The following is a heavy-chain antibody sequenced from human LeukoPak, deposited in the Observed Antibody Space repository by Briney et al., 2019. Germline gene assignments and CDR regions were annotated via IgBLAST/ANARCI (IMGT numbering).Heavy chain of an antibody. V-gene: IGHV3-21*01. CDR1: GFTFSSYS. CDR2: ISNSSSYI. Sequence: GGSLRLSCAASGFTFSSYSMNWVRRAPGKGLEWVSSISNSSSYIYYADSVKGRFTISRDNAKNSLYLQMNSLRAEDTAVYYCARVPVVAAAAPGGGPTIYYYYGMDVWGQGTTVTVSS. J-gene: IGHJ6*02. CDR3: ARVPVVAAAAPGGGPTIYYYYGMDV. D-gene: IGHD2-15*01.